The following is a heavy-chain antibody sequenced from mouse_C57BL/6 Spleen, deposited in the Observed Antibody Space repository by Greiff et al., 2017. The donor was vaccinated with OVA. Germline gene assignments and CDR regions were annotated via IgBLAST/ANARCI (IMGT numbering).Heavy chain of an antibody. D-gene: IGHD1-1*01. J-gene: IGHJ2*01. Sequence: VKLQESGAELVRPGASVKLSCKASGYTFTDYYINWVKQRPGQGLEWIARIYPGSGNTYYNEKFKGKATLTAEKSSSTAYMQLSSLTSEDSAVYFCARYGSSYGYFDYWGQGTTLTFSS. CDR2: IYPGSGNT. CDR3: ARYGSSYGYFDY. CDR1: GYTFTDYY. V-gene: IGHV1-76*01.